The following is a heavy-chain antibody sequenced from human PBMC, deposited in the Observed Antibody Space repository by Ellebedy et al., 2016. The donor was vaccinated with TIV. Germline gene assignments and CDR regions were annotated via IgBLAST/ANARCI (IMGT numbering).Heavy chain of an antibody. Sequence: SETLSLTXAVYGGSFSGYYWSWIRQPPGKGLEWIGEINHSGSTNYNPSLKSRVTISVDTSKNQFSLKLSSVTAADTAVYYCARDPPSGFDYWGQGTLVTVSS. V-gene: IGHV4-34*01. D-gene: IGHD3-10*01. CDR3: ARDPPSGFDY. CDR2: INHSGST. J-gene: IGHJ4*02. CDR1: GGSFSGYY.